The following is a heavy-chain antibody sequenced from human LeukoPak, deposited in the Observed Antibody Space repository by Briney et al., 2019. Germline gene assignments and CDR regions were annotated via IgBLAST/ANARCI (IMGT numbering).Heavy chain of an antibody. V-gene: IGHV3-64D*06. J-gene: IGHJ4*02. CDR2: IDNNGGNT. Sequence: GGSLRLSCSASGFTSSTSAMHWVRQAPGKGLEYVSAIDNNGGNTWYADSVKGRFTFSRDNSKNTMYLQMSSLRGEDTAVYYCVEEGGHWNYDYWGQGTLVTVSS. D-gene: IGHD3-16*01. CDR1: GFTSSTSA. CDR3: VEEGGHWNYDY.